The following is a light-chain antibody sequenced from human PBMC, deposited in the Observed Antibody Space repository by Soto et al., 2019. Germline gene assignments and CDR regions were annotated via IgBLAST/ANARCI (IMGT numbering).Light chain of an antibody. J-gene: IGKJ2*01. V-gene: IGKV1-17*01. Sequence: DIQMTQSPFSLSASVGDRVTITCRASQGIRNYLGWFQQKPGEAPKRLIYATSSLEGGVPSRFSGSGSGTEFTLTISSLQSEDFATYYCLQHNSYPYTFGQGTKLEIK. CDR3: LQHNSYPYT. CDR2: ATS. CDR1: QGIRNY.